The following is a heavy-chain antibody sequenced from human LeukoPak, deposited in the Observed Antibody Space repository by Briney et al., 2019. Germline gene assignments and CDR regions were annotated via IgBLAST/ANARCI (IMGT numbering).Heavy chain of an antibody. D-gene: IGHD6-6*01. Sequence: EASVKVSCKASGGTFSSYAISWVRQAPGQGLEWMGRIIPILGIANYAQKFQGRVTITADKSTSTAYMELSSLRSEDTAVYYCARGSASSSPFDYWGQGTLVTVSS. CDR1: GGTFSSYA. J-gene: IGHJ4*02. CDR2: IIPILGIA. V-gene: IGHV1-69*04. CDR3: ARGSASSSPFDY.